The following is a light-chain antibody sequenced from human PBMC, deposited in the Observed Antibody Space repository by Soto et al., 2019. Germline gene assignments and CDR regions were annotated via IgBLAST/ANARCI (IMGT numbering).Light chain of an antibody. Sequence: QSALTEPACVSGSPGQSIAFSRTRTSADVGSYNLVSWYQQHPGKAPKLVIYEVTTRPSGVSNRFSGSKSGNTASLTISGLQAEDEADYYCCSCATHNNYVFGPGTKVTVL. CDR2: EVT. J-gene: IGLJ1*01. V-gene: IGLV2-23*02. CDR1: SADVGSYNL. CDR3: CSCATHNNYV.